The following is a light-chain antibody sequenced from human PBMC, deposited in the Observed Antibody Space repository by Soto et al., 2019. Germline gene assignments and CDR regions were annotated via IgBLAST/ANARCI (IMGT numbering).Light chain of an antibody. Sequence: QSVLTQPRSVSGSPGQSVTISCSASGGDVGGFTYVSWYQQHPGKAPKLLIYDDSQRPSGVPDRLSGSKSGYTASLTISGLQAEDEADYYCCSYVGSYSWVFGGGTKLTVL. J-gene: IGLJ3*02. V-gene: IGLV2-11*01. CDR2: DDS. CDR1: GGDVGGFTY. CDR3: CSYVGSYSWV.